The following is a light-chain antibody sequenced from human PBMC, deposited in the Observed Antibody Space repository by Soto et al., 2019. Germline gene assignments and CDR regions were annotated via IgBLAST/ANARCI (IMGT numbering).Light chain of an antibody. CDR3: QQYSTSRT. CDR2: ASY. CDR1: QSVTIY. Sequence: IVLTQSPGTLSLSPGERATLSCRASQSVTIYFAWYQQKPGQAPKLLLYASYTRATGIPDRFSGGGSGTDFTLTSSRLEHEDFAVYYCQQYSTSRTFGQGTKVEI. V-gene: IGKV3-20*01. J-gene: IGKJ1*01.